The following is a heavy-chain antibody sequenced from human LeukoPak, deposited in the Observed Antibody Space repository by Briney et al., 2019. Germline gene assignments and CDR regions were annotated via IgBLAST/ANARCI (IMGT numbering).Heavy chain of an antibody. CDR2: IRSTSSTI. V-gene: IGHV3-48*02. D-gene: IGHD2-21*01. CDR3: ARSYSFDY. Sequence: PGGSLRLSCAASGFTFSSYAMHWVRQAPGKGLEWISYIRSTSSTIYHADSVKGRFTISRDNAKNSLYLQMNSLRDEDTAVYYCARSYSFDYWGQGTLVTVSS. J-gene: IGHJ4*02. CDR1: GFTFSSYA.